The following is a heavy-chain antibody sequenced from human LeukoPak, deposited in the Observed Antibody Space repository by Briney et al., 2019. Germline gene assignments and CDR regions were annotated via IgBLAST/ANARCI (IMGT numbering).Heavy chain of an antibody. CDR2: INHSGST. Sequence: SETLSLTCAVYGGSFSGYYWSWIRQPPGKGLEWIGEINHSGSTNYNPSLKSRVTISVDTSKNQFSLKLSSVTAADTAVYYCARRFRYYYDSSGYYPPQYYFDYWGQGTLVTISS. D-gene: IGHD3-22*01. CDR3: ARRFRYYYDSSGYYPPQYYFDY. V-gene: IGHV4-34*01. CDR1: GGSFSGYY. J-gene: IGHJ4*02.